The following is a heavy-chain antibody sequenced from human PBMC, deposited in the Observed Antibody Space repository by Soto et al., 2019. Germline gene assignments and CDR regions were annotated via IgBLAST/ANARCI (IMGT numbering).Heavy chain of an antibody. D-gene: IGHD3-22*01. CDR2: IIPILGIA. CDR3: ARGRLNYYDSSGFFDY. Sequence: QVQLVQSGAEVKKPGSSVKVSCKASGGTFSSYTISWVRQAPGQGLEWMGRIIPILGIANYAQKFQGRVTITADKSTSTAYMELSSLRSEDTAVYDCARGRLNYYDSSGFFDYWGQGTLVTVSS. V-gene: IGHV1-69*02. CDR1: GGTFSSYT. J-gene: IGHJ4*02.